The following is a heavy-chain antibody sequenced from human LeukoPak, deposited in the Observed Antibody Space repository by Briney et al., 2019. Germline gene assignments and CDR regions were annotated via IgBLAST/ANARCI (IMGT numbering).Heavy chain of an antibody. Sequence: SETLSLTCTVSGGSISSYYWSWIRQPPGKGLEWIGYIYYSGTTNYNPSLKSRVAISVDTSKNQFSLKPRSVTAADTAVYYCVRDKGDVTRASSERFDYWGQGTLVTVSS. V-gene: IGHV4-59*01. D-gene: IGHD4-17*01. CDR1: GGSISSYY. CDR3: VRDKGDVTRASSERFDY. CDR2: IYYSGTT. J-gene: IGHJ4*02.